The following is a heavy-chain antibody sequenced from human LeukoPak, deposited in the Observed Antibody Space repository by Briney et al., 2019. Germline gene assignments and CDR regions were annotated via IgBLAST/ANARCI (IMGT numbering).Heavy chain of an antibody. V-gene: IGHV3-23*01. D-gene: IGHD3-22*01. Sequence: GGSLRLSCAASGFTFSSDAMSWVSQHPGKGLGWVSVISGCGGSTDYADSVKGRFTISTDNAKNTLYLQMYSLRAEDTAVYYCAKDTDYYYSSSGYSDYWGQGTLVTVSS. CDR3: AKDTDYYYSSSGYSDY. CDR1: GFTFSSDA. J-gene: IGHJ4*02. CDR2: ISGCGGST.